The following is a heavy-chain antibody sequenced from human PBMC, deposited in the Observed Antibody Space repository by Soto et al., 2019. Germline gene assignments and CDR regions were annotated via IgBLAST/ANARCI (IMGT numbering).Heavy chain of an antibody. CDR3: ARDLSH. CDR1: GFPFSFYS. CDR2: ITSTSSAI. V-gene: IGHV3-48*02. Sequence: GGSLRLSCAASGFPFSFYSMNWVRQAPGKGLEWISYITSTSSAINYADSVRGRFTISRDNAMRSLFLHVNSLRDEDTAVYYCARDLSHWGQGTLVTVSS. J-gene: IGHJ4*02.